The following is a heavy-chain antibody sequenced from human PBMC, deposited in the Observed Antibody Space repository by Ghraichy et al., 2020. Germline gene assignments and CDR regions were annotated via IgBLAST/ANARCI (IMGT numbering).Heavy chain of an antibody. V-gene: IGHV3-23*01. J-gene: IGHJ6*02. CDR3: AKDSEFDYGDPYYYYGMDV. Sequence: GESLNISCAASGFTFSSYAMSWVRQAPGKGLEWVSAISGSGGSTYYADSVKGRFTISRDNSKNTLYLQMNSLRAEDTAVYYCAKDSEFDYGDPYYYYGMDVWGQGTTVTVSS. D-gene: IGHD4-17*01. CDR2: ISGSGGST. CDR1: GFTFSSYA.